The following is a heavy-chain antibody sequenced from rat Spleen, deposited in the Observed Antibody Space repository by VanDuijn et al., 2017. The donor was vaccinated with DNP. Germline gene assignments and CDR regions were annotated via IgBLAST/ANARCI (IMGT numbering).Heavy chain of an antibody. Sequence: EVQLVESGGGLVQPGRSLKLSCAASGFTFSDYYMAWVRQAPTKGLEWVAYISSRGGSTYYPDSVKGRFTISRDNAKNTLYRQMNSLRSEDTATYCCARGGDGRYFDYWGQGVMVTVSS. CDR3: ARGGDGRYFDY. CDR1: GFTFSDYY. CDR2: ISSRGGST. V-gene: IGHV5-27*01. J-gene: IGHJ2*01.